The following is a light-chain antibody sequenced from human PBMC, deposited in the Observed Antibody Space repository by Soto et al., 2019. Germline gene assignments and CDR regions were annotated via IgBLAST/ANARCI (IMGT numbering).Light chain of an antibody. Sequence: IQLTQSPSSLSASVGDRVTITCRASQDIAIYLAWYQQKPGEAPKLLIYAASSLQSGVPSRFSGSGSGTDFTLTISSLEPEDFAVYYCQQRRNWQVTFGQGTRLEIK. CDR1: QDIAIY. V-gene: IGKV1-9*01. CDR3: QQRRNWQVT. CDR2: AAS. J-gene: IGKJ5*01.